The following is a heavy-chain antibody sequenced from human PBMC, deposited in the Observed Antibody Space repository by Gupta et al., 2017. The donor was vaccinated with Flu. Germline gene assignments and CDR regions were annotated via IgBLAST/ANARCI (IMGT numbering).Heavy chain of an antibody. J-gene: IGHJ3*01. D-gene: IGHD4-17*01. Sequence: MGWIRPAPGKGLEWVGFISSKALGETTEYAASVKGRFIISRDDSKNKAYLQLNSLKTDDTALYYCTRDLRDYGDYCEAFDVWGQGTLVTGSS. CDR3: TRDLRDYGDYCEAFDV. V-gene: IGHV3-49*02. CDR2: ISSKALGETT.